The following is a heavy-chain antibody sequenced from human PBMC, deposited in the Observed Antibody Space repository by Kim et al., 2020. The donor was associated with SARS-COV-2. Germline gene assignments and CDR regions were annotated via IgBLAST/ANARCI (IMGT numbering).Heavy chain of an antibody. Sequence: SETLSLTCTVSGGSVSSGSYYWSWIRQPPGKGLEWIGYHYYSGSTNYNPSLRSRVTISVDTSKNQFSLKLSSVTARDTAVYYCARSYYDGSGHAFDIWGQGTLVTVSS. CDR1: GGSVSSGSYY. CDR2: HYYSGST. J-gene: IGHJ3*02. CDR3: ARSYYDGSGHAFDI. D-gene: IGHD3-22*01. V-gene: IGHV4-61*01.